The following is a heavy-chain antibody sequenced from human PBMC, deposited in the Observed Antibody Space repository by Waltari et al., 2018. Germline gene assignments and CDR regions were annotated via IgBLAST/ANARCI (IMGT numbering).Heavy chain of an antibody. CDR2: TYYRSKWYN. V-gene: IGHV6-1*01. CDR3: ARDSRIRGAAFDI. D-gene: IGHD3-10*01. Sequence: QVQLPQSGPGLVKPSQTLSLTCAISGDSVSSTTAACTWLTQSPSRGLEWLGRTYYRSKWYNDYAVSVKSRITINPDTSKNQFSLQLNSVTPEDTAVYYCARDSRIRGAAFDIWGQGTMVTVSS. CDR1: GDSVSSTTAA. J-gene: IGHJ3*02.